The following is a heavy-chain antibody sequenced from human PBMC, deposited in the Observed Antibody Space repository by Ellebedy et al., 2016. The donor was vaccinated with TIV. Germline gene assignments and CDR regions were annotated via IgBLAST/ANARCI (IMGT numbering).Heavy chain of an antibody. CDR2: IWYDGSNK. Sequence: GGSLRLSCAASGFTFSSYGMHWVRQAPGKGLEWVAVIWYDGSNKYYADSVKGRFTISRDNSKNTLYLQMNSLRAEDTAVYYCARSRDYQGGGGMDVWGQGTTVTVSS. CDR1: GFTFSSYG. CDR3: ARSRDYQGGGGMDV. J-gene: IGHJ6*02. D-gene: IGHD2-2*01. V-gene: IGHV3-33*01.